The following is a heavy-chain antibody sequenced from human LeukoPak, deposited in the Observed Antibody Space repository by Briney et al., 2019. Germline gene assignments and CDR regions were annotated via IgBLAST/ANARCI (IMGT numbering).Heavy chain of an antibody. Sequence: ASVTVSFKASGYTFTSYYIHWVRQAPGQGLEWMGIINPSGGSTSYAQKFQGRVTMTRDTSTSTVYMELSSLRSEDTAVYYCARVLTYYDFWSGQQGGAFDIWGQGTMVTVSS. CDR2: INPSGGST. V-gene: IGHV1-46*01. CDR3: ARVLTYYDFWSGQQGGAFDI. CDR1: GYTFTSYY. J-gene: IGHJ3*02. D-gene: IGHD3-3*01.